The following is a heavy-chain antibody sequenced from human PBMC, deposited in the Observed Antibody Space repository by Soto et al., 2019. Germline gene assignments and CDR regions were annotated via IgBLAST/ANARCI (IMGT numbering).Heavy chain of an antibody. CDR2: ITPMFGTA. D-gene: IGHD6-19*01. CDR1: GGTFSRYA. V-gene: IGHV1-69*12. CDR3: AQTLGSAVAGPGRFAL. Sequence: QVQLVQSGAEVKKPGSSVKVSCKASGGTFSRYAISWVRQAPGQGLEWMGGITPMFGTANYAQKFQGRVTITADESTSTVRMELRRLRSEDTAVYYCAQTLGSAVAGPGRFALWGRGTLVTVSS. J-gene: IGHJ2*01.